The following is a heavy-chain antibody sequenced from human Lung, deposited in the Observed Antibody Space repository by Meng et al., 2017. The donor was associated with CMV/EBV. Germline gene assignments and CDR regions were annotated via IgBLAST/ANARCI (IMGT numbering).Heavy chain of an antibody. CDR3: ALFTRSWFDP. Sequence: QITLKELGPTLVKPTQTLTLTFTFSGFSLSTSEVGVGWIRQPPGKALEWLAVIYWDDDKRYSPSLKSRLTITKDTSKNQVVLTLTNMDPVDTATYYCALFTRSWFDPWGQGTLVTVSS. J-gene: IGHJ5*02. CDR2: IYWDDDK. CDR1: GFSLSTSEVG. V-gene: IGHV2-5*02. D-gene: IGHD2-2*01.